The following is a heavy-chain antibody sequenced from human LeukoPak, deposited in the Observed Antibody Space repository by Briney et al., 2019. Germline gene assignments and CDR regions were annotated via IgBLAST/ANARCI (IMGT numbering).Heavy chain of an antibody. Sequence: ASVKVSCKASGYTFTSYYMHWVRQAPGQGLEWMGIINPSGGSTSYAQKFQGRVTMTRDTSTSTVYMELSSLRSEDTAVYYCAVPGGSGRYTNAFDYWGQGTLVTVSS. CDR1: GYTFTSYY. V-gene: IGHV1-46*01. D-gene: IGHD3-10*01. CDR3: AVPGGSGRYTNAFDY. J-gene: IGHJ4*02. CDR2: INPSGGST.